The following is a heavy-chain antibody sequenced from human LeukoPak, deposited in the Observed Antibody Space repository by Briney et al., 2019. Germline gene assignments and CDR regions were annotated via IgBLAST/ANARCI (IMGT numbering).Heavy chain of an antibody. V-gene: IGHV7-4-1*02. CDR2: INTNTGNP. CDR3: ARAYVYSSSYYYYYMDV. D-gene: IGHD6-13*01. CDR1: GYTFTSYA. Sequence: ASVKVSCKASGYTFTSYAMGWVRQAPGHGLEWMGWINTNTGNPTYAQGFTGRFVFSLDTSVSTAYLQISSLKAEDTAVYYCARAYVYSSSYYYYYMDVWGKGTTVTVSS. J-gene: IGHJ6*03.